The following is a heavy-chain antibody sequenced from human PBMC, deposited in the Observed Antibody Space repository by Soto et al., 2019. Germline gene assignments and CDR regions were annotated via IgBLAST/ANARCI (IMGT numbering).Heavy chain of an antibody. V-gene: IGHV3-9*01. J-gene: IGHJ4*02. Sequence: GGFLRLSCAASGFTFEDYAMHWVRQGPGKGLEWVSSISWNSGSVVYADSVKGRFTISGDNAKNSLYLQMNSLRTEDTALYFCTRGYGSAWGQGTLVTVSS. CDR1: GFTFEDYA. CDR2: ISWNSGSV. D-gene: IGHD3-10*01. CDR3: TRGYGSA.